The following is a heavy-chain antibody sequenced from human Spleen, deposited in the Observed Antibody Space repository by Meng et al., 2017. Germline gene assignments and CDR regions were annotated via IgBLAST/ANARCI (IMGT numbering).Heavy chain of an antibody. CDR2: INHSGGT. CDR3: ARDKITMVRGVIWFDP. Sequence: QVQLQQWGAGLLEPSETLSLTCAVYGGSFSGYYWSWIRQPPGKGLEWIGEINHSGGTNYNPSLKSRVTISVDTSKNQFSLKLSSVTAADTAVYYCARDKITMVRGVIWFDPWGQGTLVTVSS. CDR1: GGSFSGYY. J-gene: IGHJ5*02. D-gene: IGHD3-10*01. V-gene: IGHV4-34*01.